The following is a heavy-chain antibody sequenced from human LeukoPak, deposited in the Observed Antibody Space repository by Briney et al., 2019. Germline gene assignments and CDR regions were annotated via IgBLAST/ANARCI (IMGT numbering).Heavy chain of an antibody. Sequence: SETLSLTCSVSGGSISSYYWTWIRQPPGKGLEWIGYIYSSGITNYNPSLKSRVTMSVDTSKNQFSLKLSSVTAADAAVYYCAGSLGYFDLWGQGSLVTVSS. J-gene: IGHJ4*02. CDR3: AGSLGYFDL. D-gene: IGHD6-6*01. CDR1: GGSISSYY. V-gene: IGHV4-59*08. CDR2: IYSSGIT.